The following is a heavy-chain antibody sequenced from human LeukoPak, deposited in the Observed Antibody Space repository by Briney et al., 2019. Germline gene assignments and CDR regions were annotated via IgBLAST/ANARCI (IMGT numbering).Heavy chain of an antibody. V-gene: IGHV3-30*04. J-gene: IGHJ4*02. CDR3: SRDRHCIGSTCYGL. D-gene: IGHD2-2*01. CDR2: ISYDGTNK. CDR1: GFTFSSYA. Sequence: GGSLRLSCAASGFTFSSYAMHWVRQAPGKGLEWVTVISYDGTNKYYTDSVKGRFTISRDNSKNTLYLQMNSLRAEDTAVYYCSRDRHCIGSTCYGLWGQGTRVTVSS.